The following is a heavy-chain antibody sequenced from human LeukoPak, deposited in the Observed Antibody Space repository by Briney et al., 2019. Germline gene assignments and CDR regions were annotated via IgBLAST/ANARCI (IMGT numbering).Heavy chain of an antibody. D-gene: IGHD3-22*01. V-gene: IGHV4-34*01. CDR1: GGSFSGYY. CDR3: ASLGYYDGSGYYSNDY. CDR2: INHSGST. Sequence: KSSETLSLTCAVYGGSFSGYYWSWIRQPPGKGLEWIGEINHSGSTNYNPSLKSRVTISVDTSKNQFSLKLSSVTAADTAVYYCASLGYYDGSGYYSNDYWGQGTLVTVSS. J-gene: IGHJ4*02.